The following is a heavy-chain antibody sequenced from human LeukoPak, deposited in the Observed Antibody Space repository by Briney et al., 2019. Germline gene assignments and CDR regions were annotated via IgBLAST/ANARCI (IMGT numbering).Heavy chain of an antibody. J-gene: IGHJ4*02. CDR3: AKDRSTSNILTGYQDK. D-gene: IGHD3-9*01. Sequence: GXSLRLSCAASGFTFSNGMHWGGRAPGKWLEWLAVISYDGGNTHYTISRDNSNNTLYLQMNSLRAEDTAVYYCAKDRSTSNILTGYQDKWGQGTLVTVSS. CDR2: ISYDGGNT. CDR1: GFTFSNG. V-gene: IGHV3-30*18.